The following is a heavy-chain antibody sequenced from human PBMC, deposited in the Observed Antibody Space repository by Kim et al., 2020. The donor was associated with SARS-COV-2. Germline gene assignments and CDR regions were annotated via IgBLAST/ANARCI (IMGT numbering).Heavy chain of an antibody. J-gene: IGHJ4*02. Sequence: GRFTISRDNSKNTLYLQMNNLRAENTAVYYCAQESALDYYDSSGPYYFDYWGQGTLVTVSS. D-gene: IGHD3-22*01. V-gene: IGHV3-23*01. CDR3: AQESALDYYDSSGPYYFDY.